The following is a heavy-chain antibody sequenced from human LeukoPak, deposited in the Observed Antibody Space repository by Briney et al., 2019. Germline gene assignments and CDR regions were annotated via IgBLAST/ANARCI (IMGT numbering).Heavy chain of an antibody. J-gene: IGHJ6*03. D-gene: IGHD3-3*01. Sequence: PGGSLRLSCETSGLTFSNYAMTWVRQAPGKGLEWVSAISGSGGSTYYADSVKGRFTISRDNSKNTLYLQMNSLRAEDTAVYYCATRRKGGVVRYYYYYMDVWGKGTTVTVSS. V-gene: IGHV3-23*01. CDR2: ISGSGGST. CDR3: ATRRKGGVVRYYYYYMDV. CDR1: GLTFSNYA.